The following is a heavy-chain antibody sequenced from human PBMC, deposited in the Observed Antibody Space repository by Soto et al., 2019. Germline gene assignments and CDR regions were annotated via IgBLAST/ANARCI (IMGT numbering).Heavy chain of an antibody. CDR3: ASGKYTNGWYYLDY. CDR2: IWYDGSNK. J-gene: IGHJ4*02. V-gene: IGHV3-33*01. CDR1: GFIFSNYG. Sequence: QVQLVESGGGVVQPGRSLRLSCAASGFIFSNYGMHWVRQAPGKGLEWVAVIWYDGSNKYYAESVKGRFTISRDNSKNTLYLKMNSLRAEDTAVYYCASGKYTNGWYYLDYWGQGTLVTVSS. D-gene: IGHD6-19*01.